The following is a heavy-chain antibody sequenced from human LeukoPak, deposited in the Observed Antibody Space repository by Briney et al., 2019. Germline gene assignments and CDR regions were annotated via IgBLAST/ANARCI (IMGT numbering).Heavy chain of an antibody. CDR3: ARDRGADGDGLDY. Sequence: SETLSLTCAVYGGSFSGYYWSWIRQPPGKGLEWIGEINHSGSTNYNPSLKSRVTISVDTSKNQFSLKLSSVTAADTAVYYCARDRGADGDGLDYWGQGTLVTVSS. V-gene: IGHV4-34*01. CDR1: GGSFSGYY. D-gene: IGHD4-17*01. CDR2: INHSGST. J-gene: IGHJ4*02.